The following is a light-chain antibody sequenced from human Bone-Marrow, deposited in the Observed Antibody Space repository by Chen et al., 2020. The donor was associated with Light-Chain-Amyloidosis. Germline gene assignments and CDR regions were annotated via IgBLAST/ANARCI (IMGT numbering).Light chain of an antibody. Sequence: YVLTQPSSVSVPPGQTATLACGGNNIGATCVHWYQQTPGQAPLLVVYDDSDRPSGIPARLSGSNSGNTATLTISRVEAGDEADYYCQVWDRSSDRPVFGGGTKLTVL. CDR2: DDS. CDR1: NIGATC. V-gene: IGLV3-21*02. J-gene: IGLJ3*02. CDR3: QVWDRSSDRPV.